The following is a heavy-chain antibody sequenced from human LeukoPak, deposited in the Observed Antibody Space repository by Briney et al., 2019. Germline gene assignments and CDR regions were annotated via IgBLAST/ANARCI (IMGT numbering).Heavy chain of an antibody. CDR3: ARERDYFDY. CDR2: IYYSGST. V-gene: IGHV4-59*01. J-gene: IGHJ4*02. Sequence: PSETLSITCTDSGDSISSYYWSWIRQPPGKGLEWIGYIYYSGSTNYNPSLKSRVTISVDTSKNQFSLKLSSVTAADTAVYYSARERDYFDYWGQGTLVTVSS. CDR1: GDSISSYY.